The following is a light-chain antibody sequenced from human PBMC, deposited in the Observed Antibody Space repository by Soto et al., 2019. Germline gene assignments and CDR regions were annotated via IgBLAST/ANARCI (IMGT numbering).Light chain of an antibody. CDR3: QQFGSSPLYT. J-gene: IGKJ2*01. CDR1: QSVSSSY. V-gene: IGKV3-20*01. Sequence: EIVLTQSPGTLSLSPGERATLSCRASQSVSSSYLAWYQQKPGQAPRLLIYGAYSRATGIPDKFSSSGSRKDFPLTLSSLEPEDFAGYYCQQFGSSPLYTFGQGTKIEIK. CDR2: GAY.